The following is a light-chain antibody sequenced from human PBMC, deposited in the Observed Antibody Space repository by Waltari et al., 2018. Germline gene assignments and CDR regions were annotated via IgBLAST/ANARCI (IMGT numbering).Light chain of an antibody. Sequence: SYELTQPPSVSVSPGQTARITCPGAALPKKSVYWSQPKSGQAPVLVIYEDTKRPSGIPERFSGSTSGTMATLTLSGAQVEDEADYYCFSTDISGDHIGVFGTGTKVTVL. CDR3: FSTDISGDHIGV. J-gene: IGLJ1*01. CDR2: EDT. CDR1: ALPKKS. V-gene: IGLV3-10*01.